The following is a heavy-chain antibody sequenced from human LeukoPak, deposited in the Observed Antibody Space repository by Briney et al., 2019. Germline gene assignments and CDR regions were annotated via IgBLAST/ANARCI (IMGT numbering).Heavy chain of an antibody. D-gene: IGHD6-19*01. Sequence: EASVKVSCKVSGYTLTELSMHWVRQAPGKGLEWMGGFDPEDGETIYAQKFQGRVTMTEDTSTDTAYMELSSLRSEDTAVYYCATSIIAVAGITMYYFDYWGQGTLVTVSS. V-gene: IGHV1-24*01. J-gene: IGHJ4*02. CDR3: ATSIIAVAGITMYYFDY. CDR2: FDPEDGET. CDR1: GYTLTELS.